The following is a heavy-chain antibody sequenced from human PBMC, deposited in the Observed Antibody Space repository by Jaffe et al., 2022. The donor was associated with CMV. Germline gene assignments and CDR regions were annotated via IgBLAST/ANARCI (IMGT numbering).Heavy chain of an antibody. Sequence: QVQLVQSGAEVKKPGASVKVSCKASGYTFTGYHMHWVRQAPGQGLEWMGWINPYSGATDYAQKFKGRVTLTRDTSTSTAYMEVNRLRSDDTAVYYCARHLRDSSYSPTPAYWGQGTLVTVSS. D-gene: IGHD3-22*01. J-gene: IGHJ4*02. CDR1: GYTFTGYH. CDR2: INPYSGAT. V-gene: IGHV1-2*02. CDR3: ARHLRDSSYSPTPAY.